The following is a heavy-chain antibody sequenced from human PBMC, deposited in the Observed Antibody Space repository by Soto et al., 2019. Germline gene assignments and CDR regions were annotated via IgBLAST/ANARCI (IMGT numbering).Heavy chain of an antibody. V-gene: IGHV3-49*03. CDR1: GFTFGDYA. J-gene: IGHJ4*02. D-gene: IGHD2-15*01. CDR3: TRDCSGGSCYLAEL. CDR2: IRSKAYGGTT. Sequence: GGSLRLSCTASGFTFGDYAMSWFRQAPGKGLEWVGFIRSKAYGGTTEYAASVKGRFTISRDDSKSIAYLQMNSLKTEDTAVYYCTRDCSGGSCYLAELWGQGTLVTVSS.